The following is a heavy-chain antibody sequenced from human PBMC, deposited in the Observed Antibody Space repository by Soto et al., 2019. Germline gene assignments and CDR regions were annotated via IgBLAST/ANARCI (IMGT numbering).Heavy chain of an antibody. CDR3: AKQGAAAVAGTVNVY. J-gene: IGHJ4*02. D-gene: IGHD6-19*01. V-gene: IGHV3-23*01. CDR1: GFTFISYA. CDR2: ISGSGGST. Sequence: LRLSCAASGFTFISYAMSWVRQAPGKGLEWVSAISGSGGSTYYADSVKGRFTISRDNSKNTLYLQMNSLRAEDTAVYYCAKQGAAAVAGTVNVYWGQGTLVTVSS.